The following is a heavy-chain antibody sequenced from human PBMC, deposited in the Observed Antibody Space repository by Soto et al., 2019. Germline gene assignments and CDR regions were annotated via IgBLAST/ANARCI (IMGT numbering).Heavy chain of an antibody. V-gene: IGHV5-10-1*01. D-gene: IGHD3-10*01. CDR2: IDPSDSYT. J-gene: IGHJ6*02. Sequence: PGESLKISCKGSGYSFTSYWISWVRQMPGKGLEWMGRIDPSDSYTNYSPSFQGHVTISADKSISTAYLQWSSLKASDTAMYYCARRGVHSYYSYGMDVWGQGTMVTVSS. CDR1: GYSFTSYW. CDR3: ARRGVHSYYSYGMDV.